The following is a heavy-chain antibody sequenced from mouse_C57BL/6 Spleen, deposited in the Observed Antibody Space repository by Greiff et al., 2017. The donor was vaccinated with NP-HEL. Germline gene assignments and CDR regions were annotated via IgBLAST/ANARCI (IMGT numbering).Heavy chain of an antibody. J-gene: IGHJ3*01. Sequence: QVQLQQPGAELVRPGSSVKLSCKASGYTFTSYWMHWVKQRPIQGLEWIGNIDPSDSETHYNQKFKDKATLTVDKSSSTAYMQLSSLTSEDSAVYYCALGKSYGWFAYWGQGTLVTVSA. V-gene: IGHV1-52*01. CDR2: IDPSDSET. CDR1: GYTFTSYW. D-gene: IGHD1-1*01. CDR3: ALGKSYGWFAY.